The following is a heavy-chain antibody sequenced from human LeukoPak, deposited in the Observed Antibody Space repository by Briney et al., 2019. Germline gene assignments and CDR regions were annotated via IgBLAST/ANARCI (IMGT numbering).Heavy chain of an antibody. J-gene: IGHJ6*03. CDR3: ARDLNYDSSGYRPGENYYYYMDV. CDR1: GCTFSSYA. D-gene: IGHD3-22*01. Sequence: SVKVSCKASGCTFSSYAISWVRQAPGQGLEWMGRIIPIFGTANYAQKFQGRVTITTDESTSTAYMELSSLRSEDTAVYYCARDLNYDSSGYRPGENYYYYMDVWGKGTTVTVSS. V-gene: IGHV1-69*05. CDR2: IIPIFGTA.